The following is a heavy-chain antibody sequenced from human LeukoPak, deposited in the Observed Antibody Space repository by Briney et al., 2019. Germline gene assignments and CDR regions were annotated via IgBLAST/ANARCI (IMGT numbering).Heavy chain of an antibody. Sequence: GGSLRLSCAASRFIFSSYSMNWVRQAPGKGLEWVSYISDSSSYTYYADSVKGRFTISRDNAKNSLYLQMNSLRVEDTAVYYCARVRWPGAKYWGQGTLVTVSS. CDR2: ISDSSSYT. D-gene: IGHD5-24*01. J-gene: IGHJ4*02. V-gene: IGHV3-21*06. CDR3: ARVRWPGAKY. CDR1: RFIFSSYS.